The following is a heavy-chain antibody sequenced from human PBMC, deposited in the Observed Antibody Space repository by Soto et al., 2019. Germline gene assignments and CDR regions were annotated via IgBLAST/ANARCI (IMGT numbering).Heavy chain of an antibody. J-gene: IGHJ5*02. Sequence: GGSLRLSCAASGFTFSSYAMSWVRQAPGKGLEWVSAISGSGGSTYYADSVKGRFTISRDNPKNTLYLQMNSLRAEDTSVYYCAKDAGSTRLQEFDPWGQGTLVTVSS. D-gene: IGHD2-2*01. CDR3: AKDAGSTRLQEFDP. CDR1: GFTFSSYA. CDR2: ISGSGGST. V-gene: IGHV3-23*01.